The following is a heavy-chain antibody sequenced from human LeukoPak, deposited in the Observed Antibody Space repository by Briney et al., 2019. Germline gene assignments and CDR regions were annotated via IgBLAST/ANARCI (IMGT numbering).Heavy chain of an antibody. Sequence: GGSLRLSCSASGFNFSSYWMHWVRQAPGKGLEWVSRINTDGSTRNYADSVKDRFTISRDNAKNTLFLQMNSLRAEDTAVYYCAREQEHIAGAKDYWGQGTLVTFSS. CDR3: AREQEHIAGAKDY. CDR1: GFNFSSYW. CDR2: INTDGSTR. J-gene: IGHJ4*02. D-gene: IGHD6-13*01. V-gene: IGHV3-74*01.